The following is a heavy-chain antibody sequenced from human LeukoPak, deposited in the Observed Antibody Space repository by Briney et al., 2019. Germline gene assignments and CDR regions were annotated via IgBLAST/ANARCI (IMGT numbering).Heavy chain of an antibody. Sequence: AGGSLRLSCSASGFTFSSYTMHWVRLAPGKGLEYVSAISPNGGSTYYGDSVKGRFTISRDNSKKTLYLQMSSLRAEDTAVYYCVKTIAVAGNFDYWGQGTLVTVS. CDR3: VKTIAVAGNFDY. D-gene: IGHD6-13*01. CDR1: GFTFSSYT. CDR2: ISPNGGST. J-gene: IGHJ4*02. V-gene: IGHV3-64D*09.